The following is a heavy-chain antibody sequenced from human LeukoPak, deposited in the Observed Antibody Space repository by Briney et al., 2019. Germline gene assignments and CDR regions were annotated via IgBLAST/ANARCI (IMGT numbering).Heavy chain of an antibody. CDR1: GFTFSDYA. Sequence: GGSLRLSCAVSGFTFSDYAMSWVRQAPGKGLEWVAVISYDGSNKYYADSVKGRFTISRDNAKNSLYLQMNSLRAEDTAVYYCARDRRWLPFDDWGQGTLVTVSS. CDR3: ARDRRWLPFDD. J-gene: IGHJ4*02. D-gene: IGHD4-23*01. CDR2: ISYDGSNK. V-gene: IGHV3-30*04.